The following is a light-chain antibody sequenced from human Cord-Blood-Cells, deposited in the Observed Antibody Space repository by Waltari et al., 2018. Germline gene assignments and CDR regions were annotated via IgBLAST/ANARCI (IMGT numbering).Light chain of an antibody. J-gene: IGKJ1*01. Sequence: DIVLTQSPCTLSLSPGDSATAACRGSQSVSRSYLAWYQPKPGQAPRLLIYGASSRATSIPDRFSGSGAGTDFTLTISRLEPEDYAVYYCQQYGSSPPWTFGQGTKVEIK. CDR1: QSVSRSY. CDR2: GAS. V-gene: IGKV3-20*01. CDR3: QQYGSSPPWT.